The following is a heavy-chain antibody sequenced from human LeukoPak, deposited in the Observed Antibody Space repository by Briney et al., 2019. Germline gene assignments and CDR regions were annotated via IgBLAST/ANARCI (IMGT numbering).Heavy chain of an antibody. CDR3: ARGQRRLTYYYYGMDV. D-gene: IGHD2-2*01. Sequence: PSETLSLTCAVYGGSFSGYYWSWIRQPPGKGLEWIGEINHSGSTNYNPSLKSRVTISVDTSKNQSSLKLSSVTAADTAVYYCARGQRRLTYYYYGMDVWGQGTTVTVSS. CDR1: GGSFSGYY. J-gene: IGHJ6*02. V-gene: IGHV4-34*01. CDR2: INHSGST.